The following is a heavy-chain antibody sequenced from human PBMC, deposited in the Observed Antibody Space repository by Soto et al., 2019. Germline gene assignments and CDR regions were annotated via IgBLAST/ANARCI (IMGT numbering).Heavy chain of an antibody. V-gene: IGHV1-18*01. Sequence: ASVKVSCKASGYTFTSYGISCVRQAPGQGLEWMGWISAYNGNTNYAQKLKGRVIMPTETSKRTAYMELRSLRSDDTAVYYCAVQQGSLRYFEWLPPLDYWGQGTLVTSPQ. D-gene: IGHD3-9*01. CDR2: ISAYNGNT. CDR3: AVQQGSLRYFEWLPPLDY. J-gene: IGHJ4*02. CDR1: GYTFTSYG.